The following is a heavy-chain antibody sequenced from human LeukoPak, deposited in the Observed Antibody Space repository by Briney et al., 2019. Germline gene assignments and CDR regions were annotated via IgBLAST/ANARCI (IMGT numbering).Heavy chain of an antibody. J-gene: IGHJ5*02. CDR3: ARLWGYCSGGSCSYHWFDP. V-gene: IGHV4-34*01. CDR1: GGSFSGYY. Sequence: SETLSLTCAVYGGSFSGYYWSWVRQPPGKGLEWIGEINHSGSTNYNPSLKSRVTISVDTSKNQLSLKLRKMSAADTAVYYCARLWGYCSGGSCSYHWFDPWGQGTLVTVSS. CDR2: INHSGST. D-gene: IGHD2-15*01.